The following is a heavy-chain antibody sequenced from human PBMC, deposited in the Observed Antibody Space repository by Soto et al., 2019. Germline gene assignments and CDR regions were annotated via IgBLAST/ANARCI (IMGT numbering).Heavy chain of an antibody. V-gene: IGHV4-61*01. CDR2: IYYSGTT. CDR1: GGSVSSGSYY. J-gene: IGHJ6*02. Sequence: ASETLSLTCNVSGGSVSSGSYYWSWIRQPPGKGLEWIGYIYYSGTTNYNPSLMSRVTISVDTSKNQFSLKLSSVTAADTAVYHCGRGSHYDHSMDVWGQGTTVTVSS. CDR3: GRGSHYDHSMDV.